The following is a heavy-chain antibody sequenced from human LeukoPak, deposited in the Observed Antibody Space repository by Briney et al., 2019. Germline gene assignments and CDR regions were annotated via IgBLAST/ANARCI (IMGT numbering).Heavy chain of an antibody. Sequence: KSSETLSLTCTVSGDSISRYYWSWIRQPPVKGLEWIGYIYYSESTNCNPSLKSRVTISIATSKNQFSLKLSSVTAADTAVYYCARQNYGDYGGEIDYWGQGTLVTLSS. D-gene: IGHD4-17*01. V-gene: IGHV4-59*01. CDR3: ARQNYGDYGGEIDY. CDR2: IYYSEST. J-gene: IGHJ4*02. CDR1: GDSISRYY.